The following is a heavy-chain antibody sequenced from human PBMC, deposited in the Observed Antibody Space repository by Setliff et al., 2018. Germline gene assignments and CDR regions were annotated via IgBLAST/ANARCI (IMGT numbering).Heavy chain of an antibody. J-gene: IGHJ6*03. CDR1: GYSLSAYV. D-gene: IGHD3-9*01. V-gene: IGHV1-3*01. CDR3: ARGRTDYDILTGYNLNYYYYMDV. CDR2: INGASGNT. Sequence: ASVKVSCKASGYSLSAYVMHWVRQAPGQRLEWMGWINGASGNTKYSQKFQGRVTITRDTSASTAHMELSSLRSEDTAVYYCARGRTDYDILTGYNLNYYYYMDVWGKGTTVTVSS.